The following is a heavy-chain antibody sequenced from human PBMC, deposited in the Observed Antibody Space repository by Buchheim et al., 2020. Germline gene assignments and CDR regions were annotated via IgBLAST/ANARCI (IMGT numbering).Heavy chain of an antibody. CDR3: AKKGVGAAIWFDP. V-gene: IGHV3-30*18. D-gene: IGHD2-15*01. CDR1: GFTFSSYG. J-gene: IGHJ5*02. Sequence: VQLLESGGGLVQPGGFLRLSCAASGFTFSSYGMHWVRQAPGKGLEWVAVISYDGSNKYYADSVKGRFTISRDNSKNTLYLQMNSLRAEDTAVYYCAKKGVGAAIWFDPWGQGTL. CDR2: ISYDGSNK.